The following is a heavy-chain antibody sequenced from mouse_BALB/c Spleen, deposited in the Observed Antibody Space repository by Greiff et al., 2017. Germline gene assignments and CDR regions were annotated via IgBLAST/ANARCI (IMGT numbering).Heavy chain of an antibody. CDR1: GYTFTSYW. CDR2: INPSNGRT. V-gene: IGHV1S81*02. CDR3: ARGGGWFAD. J-gene: IGHJ3*01. Sequence: QVQLQQPGAELVKPGASVKLSCKASGYTFTSYWMHWVKQRPGQGLEWIGEINPSNGRTNYNEKFKSKATLTVDKSSSTAYMQLSSLTSEDSAVYDCARGGGWFADWGQGTLVTVSA.